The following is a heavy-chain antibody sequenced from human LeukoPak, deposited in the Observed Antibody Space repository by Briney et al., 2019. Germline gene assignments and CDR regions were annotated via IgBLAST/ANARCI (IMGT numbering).Heavy chain of an antibody. CDR3: AREAFGELFSQADWFDP. CDR1: GFTFGSYA. Sequence: GGSLRLSCAASGFTFGSYAMHWVRQAPGKGLEWVAVISYDGSNKYYADSVKGRFTISRDNSKNTLYLQMNSLRAEDTAVYYCAREAFGELFSQADWFDPWGQGTLVTVSS. V-gene: IGHV3-30*04. CDR2: ISYDGSNK. D-gene: IGHD3-10*01. J-gene: IGHJ5*02.